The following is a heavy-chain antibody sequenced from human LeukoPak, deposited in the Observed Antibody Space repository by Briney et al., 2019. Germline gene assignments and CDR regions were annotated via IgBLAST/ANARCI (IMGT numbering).Heavy chain of an antibody. CDR2: IYYSGST. CDR1: GGSISSSSYY. V-gene: IGHV4-39*01. D-gene: IGHD3-10*01. J-gene: IGHJ4*02. CDR3: TRVRLVRGVIDPDFDY. Sequence: SETLSLTCTVSGGSISSSSYYWVWIRQPPGKGLEWIGSIYYSGSTYYSPSLKSRVTISVGTSKNQFTLKLSSVTAADTAVYYCTRVRLVRGVIDPDFDYWGQGTLVTVSS.